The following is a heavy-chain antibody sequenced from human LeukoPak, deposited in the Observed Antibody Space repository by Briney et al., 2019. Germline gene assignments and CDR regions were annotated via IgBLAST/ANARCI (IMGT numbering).Heavy chain of an antibody. CDR2: IYPDESNT. V-gene: IGHV5-51*01. D-gene: IGHD6-19*01. CDR1: GYSFSNYW. CDR3: ARHEGGGWYIDY. J-gene: IGHJ4*02. Sequence: GESLKISCMGSGYSFSNYWIGWVRQMPGKGLEWMGIIYPDESNTRYSPSFQGQVTVSADKSISTAYLQWSSLKASDTPIYYCARHEGGGWYIDYWGQGTLVTVSS.